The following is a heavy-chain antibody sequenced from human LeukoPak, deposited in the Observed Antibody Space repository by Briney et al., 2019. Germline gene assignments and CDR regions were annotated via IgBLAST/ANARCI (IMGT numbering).Heavy chain of an antibody. Sequence: GASVKGSCKASGYTFTNYGITWVRQAPGQGLEWMGWTSAHNGDIKYAQKIQGRVTMTTDTSTTTAYMELRSLRSDNTVVYYCARGDYCSGGSCYSGSFDYWGQGTLVTVSS. CDR3: ARGDYCSGGSCYSGSFDY. CDR2: TSAHNGDI. D-gene: IGHD2-15*01. J-gene: IGHJ4*02. CDR1: GYTFTNYG. V-gene: IGHV1-18*01.